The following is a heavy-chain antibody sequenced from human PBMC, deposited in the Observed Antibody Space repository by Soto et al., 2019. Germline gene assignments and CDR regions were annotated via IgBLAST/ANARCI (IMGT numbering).Heavy chain of an antibody. CDR3: ATDQPFGVNPDDMLSGFYY. CDR2: FDPEDGET. J-gene: IGHJ4*02. V-gene: IGHV1-24*01. CDR1: GYTLTELS. D-gene: IGHD3-9*01. Sequence: QVQLVQSGAEVKQPGASVKVSCKVSGYTLTELSMHWVRPAPGKGLEWMGGFDPEDGETIYAQQFQGRVTMTEDTSTHTAYMELSSLRSEDTAVYYCATDQPFGVNPDDMLSGFYYWGQGTLVPVSS.